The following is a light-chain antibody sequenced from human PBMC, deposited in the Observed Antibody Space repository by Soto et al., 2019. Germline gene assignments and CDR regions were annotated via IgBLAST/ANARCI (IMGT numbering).Light chain of an antibody. CDR3: QQLESYPST. J-gene: IGKJ4*01. CDR2: AAS. V-gene: IGKV1-9*01. Sequence: IQLTQSPSSLSSSFGYRFTITFRASQGISIFLAWYQQKPGKAPKLLIYAASTLQIGVPSRFSGSGSGTDFTLTISSLQPEDFATYYCQQLESYPSTFGGGTKVDIK. CDR1: QGISIF.